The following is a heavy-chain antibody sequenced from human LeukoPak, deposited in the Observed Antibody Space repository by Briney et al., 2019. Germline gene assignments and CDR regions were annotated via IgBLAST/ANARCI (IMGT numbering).Heavy chain of an antibody. J-gene: IGHJ5*02. V-gene: IGHV3-11*01. Sequence: GGSLRLSCAASGFIFSEYYMSWSLQAPGKGLEWGSYISSSGRTIYYADSVKGRFTISRDNANNSLYLQMNSLRAEDTAVYYCARAPKFRLVGVPKGPFDPWGQGSLVTVSS. D-gene: IGHD1-26*01. CDR1: GFIFSEYY. CDR2: ISSSGRTI. CDR3: ARAPKFRLVGVPKGPFDP.